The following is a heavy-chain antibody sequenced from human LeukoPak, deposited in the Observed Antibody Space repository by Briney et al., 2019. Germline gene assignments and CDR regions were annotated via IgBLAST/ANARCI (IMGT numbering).Heavy chain of an antibody. D-gene: IGHD3-3*01. V-gene: IGHV1-18*01. CDR3: ARAITIFGVAPDAFDI. Sequence: ASVKVSCKASGYTFSSDGVTWVRQAPGQGLEWMGWISAYNGNTSYAQKFQGRVTMTRDTSTSTVYMELSSLRSEDTAVYYCARAITIFGVAPDAFDIWGQGTMVTVSS. CDR1: GYTFSSDG. CDR2: ISAYNGNT. J-gene: IGHJ3*02.